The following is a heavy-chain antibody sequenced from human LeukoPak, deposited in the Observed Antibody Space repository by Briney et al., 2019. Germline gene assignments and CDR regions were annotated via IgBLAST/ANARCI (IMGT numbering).Heavy chain of an antibody. Sequence: SETLSLTCTVSGSGYSISGGYYWGWIRQPPGKGLEWIGSIYRSGSTYYNPSLKSRVTISLDMSKNQFSLRLNSVTAADTAVYFCAGQFDSSGSYFYWGQGTLVTVSS. D-gene: IGHD3-22*01. CDR1: GSGYSISGGYY. V-gene: IGHV4-38-2*02. J-gene: IGHJ4*02. CDR2: IYRSGST. CDR3: AGQFDSSGSYFY.